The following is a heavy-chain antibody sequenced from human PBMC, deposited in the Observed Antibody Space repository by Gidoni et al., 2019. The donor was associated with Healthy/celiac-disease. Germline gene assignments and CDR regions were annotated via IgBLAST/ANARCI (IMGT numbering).Heavy chain of an antibody. CDR3: ARADYYAAFDI. CDR2: ISSSGSTI. J-gene: IGHJ3*02. CDR1: GFTFSSYE. Sequence: EVQLVESGGGLVQPGGSVRLSCAAAGFTFSSYEMNWVRQAPGKGLEWVSYISSSGSTIYYSDSVKGRFIISRDNAKNSLYLQMNSLRAEDTAVYYCARADYYAAFDIWGQGTMVTVSS. V-gene: IGHV3-48*03. D-gene: IGHD1-26*01.